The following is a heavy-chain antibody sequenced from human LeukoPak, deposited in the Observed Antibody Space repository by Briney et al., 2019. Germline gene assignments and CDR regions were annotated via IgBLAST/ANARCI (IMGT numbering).Heavy chain of an antibody. Sequence: SETLPLTCTVSGGSISSSSYYWGWIRQPPGKGLEWIGSIYYSGSTYYNPSLKSRVTISVDTSKNQFSLKLSSVTAADTAVYYCARHRLGSYYDWGYWGQGTLVTVSS. D-gene: IGHD1-26*01. CDR3: ARHRLGSYYDWGY. CDR2: IYYSGST. J-gene: IGHJ4*02. V-gene: IGHV4-39*01. CDR1: GGSISSSSYY.